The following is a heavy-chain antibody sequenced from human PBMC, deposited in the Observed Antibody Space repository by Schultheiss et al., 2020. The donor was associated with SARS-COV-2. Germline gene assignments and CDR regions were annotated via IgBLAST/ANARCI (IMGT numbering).Heavy chain of an antibody. Sequence: ASVKVSCKASGYTFSSFGISWVRRAPGQGLEWMGWVNAYNGNTNYAQKFQGRVIMTTDTSTSTAYMELRSLRSDDTAVYYCARDLLQYFDWYKKQTYYYSGMDVWGQGTTVTVSS. V-gene: IGHV1-18*01. J-gene: IGHJ6*02. CDR3: ARDLLQYFDWYKKQTYYYSGMDV. D-gene: IGHD3-9*01. CDR1: GYTFSSFG. CDR2: VNAYNGNT.